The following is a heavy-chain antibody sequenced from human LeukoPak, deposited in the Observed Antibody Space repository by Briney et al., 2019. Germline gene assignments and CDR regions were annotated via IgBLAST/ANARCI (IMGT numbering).Heavy chain of an antibody. CDR3: ARSHGSGSYYGLDS. CDR2: IYYSGST. D-gene: IGHD1-26*01. Sequence: SETLSLTCTVSGGSISSYYWSWIRQPPGKGLEWIGYIYYSGSTNYNPSLKSRVTISVDTSKNQFSLKLSSVTAADTAVYYCARSHGSGSYYGLDSWGQGILVTVSS. J-gene: IGHJ4*02. CDR1: GGSISSYY. V-gene: IGHV4-59*01.